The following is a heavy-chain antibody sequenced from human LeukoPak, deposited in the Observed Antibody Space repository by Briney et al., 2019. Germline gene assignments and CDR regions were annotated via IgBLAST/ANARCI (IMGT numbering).Heavy chain of an antibody. CDR1: GFTFSSCG. V-gene: IGHV3-30*03. CDR3: AAKGYSYGNNAFDI. Sequence: GGSLRLSCAASGFTFSSCGMHWVRQAPGKGLEWVAVISYDGSNKFYADSVTGRFTISRDNSKNTLYLQMNSLRAEDTAVYYCAAKGYSYGNNAFDIWGQGTMVTVSS. D-gene: IGHD5-18*01. J-gene: IGHJ3*02. CDR2: ISYDGSNK.